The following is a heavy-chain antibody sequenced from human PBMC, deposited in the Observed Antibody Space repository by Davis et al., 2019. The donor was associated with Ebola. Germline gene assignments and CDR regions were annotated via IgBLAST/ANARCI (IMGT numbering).Heavy chain of an antibody. D-gene: IGHD6-13*01. CDR1: GYSFTSYW. CDR2: IYPGDSDT. J-gene: IGHJ5*02. Sequence: PGGSLRLSCKGSGYSFTSYWIGWVRQLPGKGLEWMGNIYPGDSDTRYSPSFQGQVTIQADKSISTAYLQWSSLKASDTAMYYCARSARIAAAGTSWFDPWGQGTLVTVSS. V-gene: IGHV5-51*01. CDR3: ARSARIAAAGTSWFDP.